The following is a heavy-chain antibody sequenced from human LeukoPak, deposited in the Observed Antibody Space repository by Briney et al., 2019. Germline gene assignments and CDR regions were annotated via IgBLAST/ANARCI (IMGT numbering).Heavy chain of an antibody. CDR3: TSGQWLANNDY. Sequence: SETLSLTCAVSGYSISSGYYWGWIRQPPGKGLEWIGSMYHSGSTHYNPSLKSRVTISLDTSKNQFSLKLSFVTAADTAVYYCTSGQWLANNDYWGQGTLVTVSS. J-gene: IGHJ4*02. V-gene: IGHV4-38-2*01. D-gene: IGHD6-19*01. CDR2: MYHSGST. CDR1: GYSISSGYY.